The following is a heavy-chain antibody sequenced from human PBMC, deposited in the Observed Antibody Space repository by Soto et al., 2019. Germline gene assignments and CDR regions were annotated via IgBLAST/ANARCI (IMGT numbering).Heavy chain of an antibody. Sequence: EVQLLESGGGLVQPGGSLRLSCAASGFTFSSYAMRWFRQAPGKWLEWVSAFSGSGGSTYYADSVKGRFTISRDNSKNTMYLQMNSLRAEDTAVYYCAKASTVSRLLSLDYWGQGTLVTVSS. V-gene: IGHV3-23*01. CDR1: GFTFSSYA. CDR2: FSGSGGST. J-gene: IGHJ4*02. CDR3: AKASTVSRLLSLDY. D-gene: IGHD2-2*01.